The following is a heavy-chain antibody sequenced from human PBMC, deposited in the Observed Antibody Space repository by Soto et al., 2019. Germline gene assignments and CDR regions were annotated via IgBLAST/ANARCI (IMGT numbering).Heavy chain of an antibody. Sequence: ASVKVSCKASGYTFSGYYMYWVRQAPGQGLEWMGWINPNSGGTTYGQKFQGRVTMTRDTSISTAYMELSRLRSDDTAVYYCARDGEWLKRTYYYYNGMDVWGQGTTVTVSS. J-gene: IGHJ6*02. CDR1: GYTFSGYY. CDR3: ARDGEWLKRTYYYYNGMDV. D-gene: IGHD5-12*01. V-gene: IGHV1-2*02. CDR2: INPNSGGT.